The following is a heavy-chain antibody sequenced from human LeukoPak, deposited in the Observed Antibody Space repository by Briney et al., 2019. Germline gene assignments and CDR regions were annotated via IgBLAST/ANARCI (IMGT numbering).Heavy chain of an antibody. J-gene: IGHJ2*01. CDR1: GYTFTSYY. V-gene: IGHV1-46*01. Sequence: GASVKVSCKASGYTFTSYYMHWVRQAPGQGLEWMRIINPSGGSTSYAQKFHGRVTMTRDTSTSTVYMELSSLRSEDTAVYYCARGFSSSGYYLSNWYFDLWGRGTLVTVSS. CDR2: INPSGGST. D-gene: IGHD3-22*01. CDR3: ARGFSSSGYYLSNWYFDL.